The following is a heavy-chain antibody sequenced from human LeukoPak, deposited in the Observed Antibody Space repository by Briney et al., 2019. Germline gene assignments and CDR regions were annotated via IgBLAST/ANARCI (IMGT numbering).Heavy chain of an antibody. V-gene: IGHV3-48*03. CDR1: GFTFSSYE. CDR3: AKSGAAAATRGVYFDY. Sequence: GGSLRLSCAASGFTFSSYEMNWVRQAPGKGLEWVSYISSSGSTIYYADSVKGRFTISRDNSKNTLYLQMNSLRAEDTAVYYCAKSGAAAATRGVYFDYWGQGTLVTVSS. J-gene: IGHJ4*02. D-gene: IGHD6-13*01. CDR2: ISSSGSTI.